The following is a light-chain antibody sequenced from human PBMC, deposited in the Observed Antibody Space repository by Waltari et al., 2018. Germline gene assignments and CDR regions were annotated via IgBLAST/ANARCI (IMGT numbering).Light chain of an antibody. V-gene: IGLV1-44*01. CDR1: SSNIGSNT. Sequence: QSVLTQPPSASGTPGQRVTISCSGSSSNIGSNTVHWYQQLQGTAPKLLVSSNHHRPSGVPDRFSGSKSGTSASLAISGLPSEDEADYYCATWDDSFNGMAFGGGTKLTVL. J-gene: IGLJ2*01. CDR2: SNH. CDR3: ATWDDSFNGMA.